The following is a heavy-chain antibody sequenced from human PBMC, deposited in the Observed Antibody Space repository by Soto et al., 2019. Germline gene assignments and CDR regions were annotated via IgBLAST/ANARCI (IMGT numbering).Heavy chain of an antibody. CDR3: ARDRGYYDSSGYYGAEYFQH. D-gene: IGHD3-22*01. V-gene: IGHV1-18*01. CDR2: ISAYNGNT. J-gene: IGHJ1*01. Sequence: EASVKVSCKASGYTFTSYGISWVRQAPGQGLEWMGWISAYNGNTNYAQKLQGRVTMTTDTSTSTAYMELRSLRSDDTAVYYCARDRGYYDSSGYYGAEYFQHWGQGTLVTVSS. CDR1: GYTFTSYG.